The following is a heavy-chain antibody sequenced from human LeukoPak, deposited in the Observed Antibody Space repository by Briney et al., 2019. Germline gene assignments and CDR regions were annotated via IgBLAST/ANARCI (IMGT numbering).Heavy chain of an antibody. V-gene: IGHV4-34*01. J-gene: IGHJ4*02. D-gene: IGHD6-6*01. CDR3: ARSAPYSSSGY. CDR1: GGSFSGYY. CDR2: INHSGAS. Sequence: SETLSLTCAVYGGSFSGYYWSWIRKSPGKGLEWIGEINHSGASNYNPSLKSRVTISVDTSKNQFSLKVSSVTAADTAVYYCARSAPYSSSGYWGQGTLVTVSS.